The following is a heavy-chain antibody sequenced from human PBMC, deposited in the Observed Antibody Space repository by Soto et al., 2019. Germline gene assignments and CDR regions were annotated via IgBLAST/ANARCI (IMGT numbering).Heavy chain of an antibody. Sequence: SETLSLTCTVSGGSVSSGSYYWSWIRQPPGKGLEWIGYIYYSGSTNYNPSLKSRVTISVDTSKNQFSLKLSSVTAADTAVYYCARGGRYSSSFPYYYYGMDVWGQGTTVTVSS. D-gene: IGHD6-6*01. CDR3: ARGGRYSSSFPYYYYGMDV. J-gene: IGHJ6*02. CDR2: IYYSGST. CDR1: GGSVSSGSYY. V-gene: IGHV4-61*01.